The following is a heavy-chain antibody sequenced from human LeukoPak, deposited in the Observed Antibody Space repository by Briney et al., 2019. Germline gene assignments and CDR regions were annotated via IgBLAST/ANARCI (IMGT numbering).Heavy chain of an antibody. V-gene: IGHV3-21*01. CDR2: ISSSSSYI. CDR1: GFTFSSYS. D-gene: IGHD3-16*01. CDR3: AREVKGGLDY. Sequence: PGGSLRLSCAASGFTFSSYSMNWVRQAPGKGLEWVSSISSSSSYIYYADSVKGRFTISRDNAKNSLYLQMNSLRAEDTAAYYCAREVKGGLDYWGQGTLVTVSS. J-gene: IGHJ4*02.